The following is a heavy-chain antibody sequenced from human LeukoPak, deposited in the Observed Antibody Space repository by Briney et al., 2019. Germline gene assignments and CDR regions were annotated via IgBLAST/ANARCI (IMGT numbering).Heavy chain of an antibody. CDR3: AKDDAEYFQH. CDR1: GFTFSSYG. CDR2: IRFDGSYK. J-gene: IGHJ1*01. V-gene: IGHV3-30*02. Sequence: PGGSLRLSXAASGFTFSSYGMHWVCQAPGKGLEWVAFIRFDGSYKAYADSVKGRFTISRDNSKNTLYLQMNSLRAEDTAGYYCAKDDAEYFQHWGQGTLVTVSS.